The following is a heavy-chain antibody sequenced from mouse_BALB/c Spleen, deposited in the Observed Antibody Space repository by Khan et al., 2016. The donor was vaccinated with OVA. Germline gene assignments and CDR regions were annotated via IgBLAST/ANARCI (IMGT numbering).Heavy chain of an antibody. CDR3: ARLEDI. J-gene: IGHJ2*01. V-gene: IGHV2-9*02. D-gene: IGHD1-3*01. Sequence: QVRLQQSGPGLVAPSQSLSITCTVSGFSLTSYGVHWVRQPPGKGLEWLGVIWAGGSTNYNSALMSRLSISKDNYKSQVFLKMNNLPADDTAIYYCARLEDIWGQGTTLTVSP. CDR2: IWAGGST. CDR1: GFSLTSYG.